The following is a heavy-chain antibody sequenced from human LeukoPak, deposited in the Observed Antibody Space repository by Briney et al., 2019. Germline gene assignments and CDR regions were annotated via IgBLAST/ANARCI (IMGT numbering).Heavy chain of an antibody. CDR3: ARGPGGSY. CDR2: IYYSGST. D-gene: IGHD2-15*01. V-gene: IGHV4-59*01. CDR1: GGSISSYY. Sequence: SETLSRTCTVSGGSISSYYWSWIRQPPGKGLEWIGYIYYSGSTNYNPSLKSRVTISVDTSKNQFSLKLSSVTAADTAVYYCARGPGGSYWGQGTLVTVSS. J-gene: IGHJ4*02.